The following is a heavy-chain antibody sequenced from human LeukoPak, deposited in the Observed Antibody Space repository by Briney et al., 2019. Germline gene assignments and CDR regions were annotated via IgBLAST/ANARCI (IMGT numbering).Heavy chain of an antibody. CDR1: GFTFSSCA. CDR2: ISYDGSNK. J-gene: IGHJ4*02. CDR3: AKGGVKWELLSPMGFDY. V-gene: IGHV3-30-3*01. D-gene: IGHD1-26*01. Sequence: PGGSLRLSCAASGFTFSSCAMHWVRQAPGKGLEWVAVISYDGSNKYYADSVKGRFTISRDNSKNTLYLQMNSLRAEDTAVYYCAKGGVKWELLSPMGFDYWGQGTLVTVSS.